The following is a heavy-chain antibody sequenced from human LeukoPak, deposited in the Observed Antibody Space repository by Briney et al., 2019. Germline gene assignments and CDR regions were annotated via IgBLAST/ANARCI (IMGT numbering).Heavy chain of an antibody. CDR2: IYYSGST. CDR3: ARDVQPMVAATGYYYYYGMDV. Sequence: SETLSLTCTVSGGSISSGDYYWSWIRQPPGKGLEWIGYIYYSGSTYYNPSLKSRVTISVDTSKNQFSLKLSSVTAADTAVYFCARDVQPMVAATGYYYYYGMDVWGQGTTVTVSS. CDR1: GGSISSGDYY. D-gene: IGHD2-15*01. V-gene: IGHV4-30-4*01. J-gene: IGHJ6*02.